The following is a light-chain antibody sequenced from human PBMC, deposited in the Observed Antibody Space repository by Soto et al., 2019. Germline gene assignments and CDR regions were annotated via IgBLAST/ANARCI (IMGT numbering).Light chain of an antibody. J-gene: IGLJ3*02. Sequence: QSALTQPASVSGSPGQSITISCTGTSSDVGGYNFVSWYQQHPGNAPKLIIHEVLNRPSGVSSRFSGSKSGNTASLTISGLQAEDDAVYNCCSHSASIHWVFGGGTKLTVL. V-gene: IGLV2-14*03. CDR3: CSHSASIHWV. CDR2: EVL. CDR1: SSDVGGYNF.